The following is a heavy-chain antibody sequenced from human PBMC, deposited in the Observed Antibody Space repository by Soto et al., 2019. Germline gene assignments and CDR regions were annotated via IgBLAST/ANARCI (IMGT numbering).Heavy chain of an antibody. CDR2: INPSGGST. CDR3: ARGKSIAARPRSGWFDP. D-gene: IGHD6-6*01. CDR1: GYTFTSYY. Sequence: ASLKVSCKASGYTFTSYYMHWVRQAPGQGLEWMGIINPSGGSTSYAQKFQGRVTMTRDTSTSTVYMELSSLRSEDTAVYYCARGKSIAARPRSGWFDPWGQGTLVTVSS. J-gene: IGHJ5*02. V-gene: IGHV1-46*01.